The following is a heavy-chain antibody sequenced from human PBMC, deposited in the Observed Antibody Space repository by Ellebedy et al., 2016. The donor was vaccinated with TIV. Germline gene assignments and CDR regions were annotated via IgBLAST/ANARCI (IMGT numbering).Heavy chain of an antibody. Sequence: GESLKISCAASGFTLSSYWMYWVRQAPGKGLVWVSRINSDGSSTSYADSVKGRFTISRDNAKNTLFLQMNSLRVEDTAVYYCTRDWNARAFDIWGQGTMVTVSS. D-gene: IGHD1-1*01. CDR1: GFTLSSYW. J-gene: IGHJ3*02. CDR2: INSDGSST. V-gene: IGHV3-74*01. CDR3: TRDWNARAFDI.